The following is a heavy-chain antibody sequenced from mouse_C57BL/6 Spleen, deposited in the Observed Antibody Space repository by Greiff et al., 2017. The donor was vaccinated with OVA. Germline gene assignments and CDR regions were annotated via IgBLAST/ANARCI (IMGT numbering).Heavy chain of an antibody. V-gene: IGHV1-82*01. J-gene: IGHJ4*01. Sequence: VQLQQSGPELVKPGASVKISCKASGYAFSSSWMNWVKQRPGKGLEWIGRIYPGDGDTNYNGKFKGKATLTADKSSSTAYMQLSSLTSEDSAVYFCARYPPLYYAMDYWGQRTSVTVSS. CDR2: IYPGDGDT. CDR3: ARYPPLYYAMDY. CDR1: GYAFSSSW.